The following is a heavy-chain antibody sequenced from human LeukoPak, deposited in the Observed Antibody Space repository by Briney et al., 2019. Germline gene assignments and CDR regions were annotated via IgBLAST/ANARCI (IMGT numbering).Heavy chain of an antibody. CDR2: TYYRSKWYN. CDR1: GDSVSSNSAA. D-gene: IGHD6-13*01. CDR3: ARQVGRGSWSLDY. V-gene: IGHV6-1*01. J-gene: IGHJ4*02. Sequence: SQTLSLTCAISGDSVSSNSAAWNWIRQSPSRGLEWLGRTYYRSKWYNDYAVSVKSRITINPDTSKNQFSLKLNSVTAADTAVYYCARQVGRGSWSLDYWGRGTPVTVSS.